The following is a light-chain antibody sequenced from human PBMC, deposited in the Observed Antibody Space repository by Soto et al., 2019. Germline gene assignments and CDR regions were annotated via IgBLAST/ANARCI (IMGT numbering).Light chain of an antibody. Sequence: EIMLTQSPDTLSLSPGNRATLSRRASQSVSTYLAWYQQKPGQPPRLLIYDASNRATGIPARFSGSGSGTDFTLTISSLEPEDFAVYYCQQRSNWPPTFGQGTKV. CDR3: QQRSNWPPT. J-gene: IGKJ1*01. V-gene: IGKV3-11*01. CDR1: QSVSTY. CDR2: DAS.